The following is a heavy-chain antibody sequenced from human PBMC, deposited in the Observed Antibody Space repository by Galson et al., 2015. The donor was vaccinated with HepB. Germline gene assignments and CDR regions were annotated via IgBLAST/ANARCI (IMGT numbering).Heavy chain of an antibody. CDR1: GFTFSSYW. Sequence: SLRLSCAASGFTFSSYWMSWVRQAPGKGLEWVANIKQDGSEKYYVDSVKGRFTISRDNAKNSLYLQMNSLRAEDTAVYYCARDRDPIAAAGPGNPAFMEGNWFDPWGQGTLVTVSS. J-gene: IGHJ5*02. CDR3: ARDRDPIAAAGPGNPAFMEGNWFDP. D-gene: IGHD6-13*01. V-gene: IGHV3-7*03. CDR2: IKQDGSEK.